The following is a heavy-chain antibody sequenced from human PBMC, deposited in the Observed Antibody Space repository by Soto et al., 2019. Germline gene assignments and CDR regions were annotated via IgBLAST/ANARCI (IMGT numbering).Heavy chain of an antibody. CDR2: ISYDGSNA. CDR3: AKDSFRPMQYSGSYWSPFDY. J-gene: IGHJ4*02. D-gene: IGHD1-26*01. CDR1: GFTFSSYG. V-gene: IGHV3-30*18. Sequence: GGSLRLSCAASGFTFSSYGMHWVRQAPGKGLEWVAVISYDGSNAYYADSVKGRFTISRDNSKNTLYLQMNSLRAEDTAVYCCAKDSFRPMQYSGSYWSPFDYWGQGTLVTVSS.